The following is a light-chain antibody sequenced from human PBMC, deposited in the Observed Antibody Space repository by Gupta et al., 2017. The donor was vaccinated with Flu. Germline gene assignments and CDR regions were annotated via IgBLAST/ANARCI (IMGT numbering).Light chain of an antibody. V-gene: IGLV1-51*01. CDR2: DNN. CDR3: ATWDNNLRGV. Sequence: QKVTISCSGSNSNIGNNFVSWYQQVPGTVPKLLIYDNNKRPSGIPDRFSGSKSGTSATLGITGLQTGDEADYYCATWDNNLRGVFGGGTKLTVL. J-gene: IGLJ3*02. CDR1: NSNIGNNF.